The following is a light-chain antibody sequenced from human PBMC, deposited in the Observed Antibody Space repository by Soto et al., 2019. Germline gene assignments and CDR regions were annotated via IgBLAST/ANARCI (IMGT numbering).Light chain of an antibody. CDR3: AVWDDSLNGWM. J-gene: IGLJ3*02. CDR2: NNN. CDR1: SSSFGKNA. V-gene: IGLV1-44*01. Sequence: QSVLTQPPSASGTPGQRVTISCSGSSSSFGKNAAHWYQQLPGTAPKLLMYNNNQRPSGVPDRFSGTKSGTSASLAISGLQSEDEADYYCAVWDDSLNGWMFGGGTKLTVL.